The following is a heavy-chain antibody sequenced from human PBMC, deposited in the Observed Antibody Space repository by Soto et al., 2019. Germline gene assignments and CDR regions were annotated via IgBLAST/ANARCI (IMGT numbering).Heavy chain of an antibody. V-gene: IGHV3-11*01. CDR3: ARRAAAGRNFDY. Sequence: GGSLRLSCAASGFTFSDYYMSWIRQAPGKGLEWLSFISTSGSAINYADSVKGRFTMSRDNAKNSLYPQMNSLRAEDTAVYYCARRAAAGRNFDYWGQGTLVTVSS. J-gene: IGHJ4*02. CDR2: ISTSGSAI. CDR1: GFTFSDYY. D-gene: IGHD6-13*01.